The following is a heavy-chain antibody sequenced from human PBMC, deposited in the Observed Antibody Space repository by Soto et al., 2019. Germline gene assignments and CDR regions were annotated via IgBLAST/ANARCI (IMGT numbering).Heavy chain of an antibody. V-gene: IGHV1-2*04. Sequence: QVQLVQSGAEVKKPGASVNVSCKASGYTFTVYYMHWVRQAPGQGLEWMGWINPKSGGTMYPQKFQCWVTMTWDTSISTAYMALTRLRSDDTAVYYCARDLAKGGGSAGFDYWGQGTLVTVSS. J-gene: IGHJ4*02. D-gene: IGHD1-26*01. CDR2: INPKSGGT. CDR3: ARDLAKGGGSAGFDY. CDR1: GYTFTVYY.